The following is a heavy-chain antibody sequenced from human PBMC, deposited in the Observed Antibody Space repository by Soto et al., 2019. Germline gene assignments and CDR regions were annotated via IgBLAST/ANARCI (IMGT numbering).Heavy chain of an antibody. D-gene: IGHD6-19*01. CDR2: IYHSGST. Sequence: SETLSLTCAVSGGSISRGGYSWSWIRQPPGKGLNYIGYIYHSGSTYYNPSLKSRVTISVDRSKNQFSLKLSSVTAADTAVYYCARVRSGWGIDYWGQGTLVTVSS. CDR1: GGSISRGGYS. V-gene: IGHV4-30-2*01. CDR3: ARVRSGWGIDY. J-gene: IGHJ4*02.